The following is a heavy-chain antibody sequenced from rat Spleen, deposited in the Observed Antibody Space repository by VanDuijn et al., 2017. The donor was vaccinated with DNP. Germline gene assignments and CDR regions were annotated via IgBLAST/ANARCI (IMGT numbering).Heavy chain of an antibody. CDR3: ARLGGGPFDY. CDR1: GFTFSDYA. D-gene: IGHD1-1*01. Sequence: EVQLVESGGGLVQPGRSLKLSCAASGFTFSDYAMAWVRQAPTKGLEWVASISTSGGVTYYRDSVKGRFTISRDNARSTLYLQMNSVRSEDMATYYCARLGGGPFDYWGQGVMVTVSS. CDR2: ISTSGGVT. V-gene: IGHV5S23*01. J-gene: IGHJ2*01.